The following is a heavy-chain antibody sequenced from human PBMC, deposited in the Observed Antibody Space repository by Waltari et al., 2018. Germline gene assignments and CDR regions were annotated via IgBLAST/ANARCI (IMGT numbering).Heavy chain of an antibody. CDR3: ATRDILGGSQNYYYYGMDV. D-gene: IGHD1-26*01. CDR2: ISSDGSYE. CDR1: RFSLTTYG. V-gene: IGHV3-30*03. J-gene: IGHJ6*02. Sequence: QVQLVESGGGVVQPGRSLRLSCAASRFSLTTYGMPWVRQAPGKGLEWVAFISSDGSYEHYPDAVKGRFTISRDNSKTTVFLQMNSLRDEDTAVYYCATRDILGGSQNYYYYGMDVWGQGTRVTVSS.